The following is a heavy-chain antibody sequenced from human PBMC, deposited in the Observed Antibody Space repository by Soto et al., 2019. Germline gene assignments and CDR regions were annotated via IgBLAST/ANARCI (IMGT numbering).Heavy chain of an antibody. CDR1: GGSISSYY. CDR3: AREEGYDRWYFDL. J-gene: IGHJ2*01. Sequence: QVQLQESGPGLVKPSETLSLTCTVSGGSISSYYWSWIRQPPGKGLEWIGYIYYSGSTNYNPSLKGRVTISVDTSKNQFSLKLSSVTAADTAVYYCAREEGYDRWYFDLWGRGTLVTVSS. D-gene: IGHD3-10*02. CDR2: IYYSGST. V-gene: IGHV4-59*01.